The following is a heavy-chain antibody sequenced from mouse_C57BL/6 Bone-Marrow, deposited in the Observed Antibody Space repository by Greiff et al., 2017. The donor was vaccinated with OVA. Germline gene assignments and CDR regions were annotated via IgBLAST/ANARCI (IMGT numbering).Heavy chain of an antibody. D-gene: IGHD2-3*01. J-gene: IGHJ1*03. CDR3: TPDGFYWYCDV. CDR2: IDPENGDT. Sequence: VQLQQSGAELVRPGASVKLSCTASGFNIKDDYMHWVKQRPEQGLEWIGWIDPENGDTEYASKFQGKATITADTSSNTAYLQLSSLTSEDTAVYYCTPDGFYWYCDVWGTGTTVTVSS. CDR1: GFNIKDDY. V-gene: IGHV14-4*01.